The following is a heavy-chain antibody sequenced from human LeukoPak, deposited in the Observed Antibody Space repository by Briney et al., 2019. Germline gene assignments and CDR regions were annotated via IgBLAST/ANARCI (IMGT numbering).Heavy chain of an antibody. CDR2: ISAYNGNT. D-gene: IGHD6-13*01. V-gene: IGHV1-18*01. CDR3: ARDPRQIFSSWYQFDY. Sequence: ASVKVSCKASGYTFTAQYIHWVRQAPGQGLEWMGWISAYNGNTNYAQKLQGRVTMTTDTSTSTAYMELRSLRSDDSAVYYCARDPRQIFSSWYQFDYWGQGTLVTVSS. CDR1: GYTFTAQY. J-gene: IGHJ4*02.